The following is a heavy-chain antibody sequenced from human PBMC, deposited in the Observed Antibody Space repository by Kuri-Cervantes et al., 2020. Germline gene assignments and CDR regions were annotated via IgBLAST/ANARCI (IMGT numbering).Heavy chain of an antibody. J-gene: IGHJ3*02. CDR3: ARDRDRNFIAAAGPDAFDI. D-gene: IGHD6-13*01. Sequence: ASVKVSCKTSGYIFFTYGVSWVRQAPGQGLEWMGWINTNSGETSYAQKFQGRVTMTRDTSISTAYMELSRLRSDDTAVYYCARDRDRNFIAAAGPDAFDIWGQGTMVTVSS. CDR1: GYIFFTYG. V-gene: IGHV1-2*02. CDR2: INTNSGET.